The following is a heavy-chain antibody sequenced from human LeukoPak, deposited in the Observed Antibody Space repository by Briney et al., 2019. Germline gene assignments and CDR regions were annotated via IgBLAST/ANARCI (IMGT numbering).Heavy chain of an antibody. V-gene: IGHV4-39*01. CDR2: TYYSGST. D-gene: IGHD2-15*01. CDR3: ARHLGYCSGGSCYEANWFDP. J-gene: IGHJ5*02. CDR1: GGSISSSSYY. Sequence: SETLSLTCTVSGGSISSSSYYWGWLRQPPGKGLEWIGSTYYSGSTYYNPSLKSRVTISVDTSKNQFSLKLSSVTAADTAVYYCARHLGYCSGGSCYEANWFDPWGQGTLVTVSS.